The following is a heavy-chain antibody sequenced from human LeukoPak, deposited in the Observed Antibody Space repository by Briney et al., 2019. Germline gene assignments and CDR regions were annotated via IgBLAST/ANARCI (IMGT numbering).Heavy chain of an antibody. CDR3: ARAESSNWDTKYYSDY. CDR1: GYTFTGYY. CDR2: INPNSGGT. V-gene: IGHV1-2*06. Sequence: ASVKVSCKASGYTFTGYYMHWVRQAPGQGLEWMGRINPNSGGTNYAQKFQGRVTMTRDTSISTAYMELSRLRSDDTAVYYCARAESSNWDTKYYSDYWGQGTLVTVSS. J-gene: IGHJ4*02. D-gene: IGHD4-11*01.